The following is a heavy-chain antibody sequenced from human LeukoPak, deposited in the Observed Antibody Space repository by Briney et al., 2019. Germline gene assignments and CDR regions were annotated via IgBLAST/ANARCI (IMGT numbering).Heavy chain of an antibody. CDR3: ARVFDFWSGYHDY. D-gene: IGHD3-3*01. J-gene: IGHJ4*02. CDR2: ISSSSSYI. V-gene: IGHV3-21*01. Sequence: GGSLRLSCAASGFTFSSYSMKWVRQAPGKGLERVSSISSSSSYIYYADSVKGRFTISRDNAKNSLYLQMNSLRAEDTAVYYCARVFDFWSGYHDYWGQGTLVTVSS. CDR1: GFTFSSYS.